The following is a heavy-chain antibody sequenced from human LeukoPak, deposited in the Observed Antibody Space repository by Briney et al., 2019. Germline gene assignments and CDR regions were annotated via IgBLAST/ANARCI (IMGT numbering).Heavy chain of an antibody. D-gene: IGHD6-13*01. CDR1: GGSFSGYN. CDR2: INHIGST. Sequence: SETLSLTCAVYGGSFSGYNWTWIRQPPGKGLEWIWEINHIGSTNYNPSLKSRVTISVDTSKNQFSLKLSSVTAADTAVYYCARGGKQQLVMYYYYMDVWGKGTTVTVSS. V-gene: IGHV4-34*01. CDR3: ARGGKQQLVMYYYYMDV. J-gene: IGHJ6*03.